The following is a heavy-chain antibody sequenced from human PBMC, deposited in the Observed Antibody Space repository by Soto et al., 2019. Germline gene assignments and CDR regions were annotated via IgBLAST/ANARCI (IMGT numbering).Heavy chain of an antibody. D-gene: IGHD2-15*01. V-gene: IGHV3-23*01. Sequence: PGGSLRLSCAASGFTFSSYAMSGVRQDPGKGLEWVSAISGSGGSTYYADSVKGRFTISRDNSKNTLYLQMNSLRAEDTAVYYCAKTPVYCSGGSCYRSNWFDPWGQGTLVTSPQ. J-gene: IGHJ5*02. CDR1: GFTFSSYA. CDR3: AKTPVYCSGGSCYRSNWFDP. CDR2: ISGSGGST.